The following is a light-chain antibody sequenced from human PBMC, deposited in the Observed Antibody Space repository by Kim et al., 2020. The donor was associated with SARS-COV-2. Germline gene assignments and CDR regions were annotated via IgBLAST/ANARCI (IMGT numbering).Light chain of an antibody. CDR3: QQSNFAPYT. CDR2: AAS. Sequence: SASVGDRVTITCRASQSVSNYLNWYQQKPGKAPKLLIYAASSLHNGVPSRFSGSGSGTDFTLTISTLQSEDFAIYYCQQSNFAPYTFGQGTKLEI. J-gene: IGKJ2*01. CDR1: QSVSNY. V-gene: IGKV1-39*01.